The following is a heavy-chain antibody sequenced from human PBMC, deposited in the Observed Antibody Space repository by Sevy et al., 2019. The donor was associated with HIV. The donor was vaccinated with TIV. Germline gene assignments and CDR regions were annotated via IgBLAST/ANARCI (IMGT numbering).Heavy chain of an antibody. Sequence: GESLKISCAASGFTFSNYWMTWVRQAPGKGLEGVSVIHSDDTTYHADSVKDRFTISRDNFKNTLYLHMSSLRAEDTAVYYCARGKSGYGYALNYWGQGTLVTVSS. J-gene: IGHJ4*02. CDR2: IHSDDTT. V-gene: IGHV3-66*01. CDR1: GFTFSNYW. D-gene: IGHD5-18*01. CDR3: ARGKSGYGYALNY.